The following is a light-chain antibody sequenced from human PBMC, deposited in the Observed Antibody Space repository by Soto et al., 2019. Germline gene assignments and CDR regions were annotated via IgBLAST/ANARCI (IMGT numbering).Light chain of an antibody. J-gene: IGLJ1*01. V-gene: IGLV2-8*01. CDR1: ASDIGRYNY. CDR2: EVT. Sequence: QSALAQPPSASGSPGQSVTISCIGTASDIGRYNYVSWYQHHPGKAPKLIIYEVTKRPSGVPDRFSGSKSGNTASLTVSGLQADDEADYYCNSYVGSNKYVFGTGTKVTVL. CDR3: NSYVGSNKYV.